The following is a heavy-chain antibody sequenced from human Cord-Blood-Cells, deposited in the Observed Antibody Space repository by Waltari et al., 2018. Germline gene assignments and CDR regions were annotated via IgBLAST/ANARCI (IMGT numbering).Heavy chain of an antibody. Sequence: QLQLQESGPGLVKPSETLSLTCTVSGGSISSSRYYWGWIRQPPGKGLEWIGSIYYSGSTYYNPSLKSRVTISVDTSKNQFSLKLSSVTAADTAVYYCARHEGMWFDPWGQGTLVTVSS. D-gene: IGHD3-10*01. CDR1: GGSISSSRYY. CDR3: ARHEGMWFDP. CDR2: IYYSGST. V-gene: IGHV4-39*01. J-gene: IGHJ5*02.